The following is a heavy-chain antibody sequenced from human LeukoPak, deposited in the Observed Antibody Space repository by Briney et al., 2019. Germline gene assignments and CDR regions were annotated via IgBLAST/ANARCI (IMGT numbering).Heavy chain of an antibody. V-gene: IGHV3-74*01. CDR3: AGAPSGPHY. J-gene: IGHJ4*02. CDR2: INNDGSST. Sequence: SGEPLRLSCAASGVTFSISWMHWVRQAPGKGLVWVSRINNDGSSTTYADSVKGRFTISRDNAKNTLYLQMNSLRAEDTAVYYCAGAPSGPHYWGQGTLVTVSS. CDR1: GVTFSISW. D-gene: IGHD2-8*02.